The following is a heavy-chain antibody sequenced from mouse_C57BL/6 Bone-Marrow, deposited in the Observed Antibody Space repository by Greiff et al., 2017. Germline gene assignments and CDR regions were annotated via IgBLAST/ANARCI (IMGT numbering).Heavy chain of an antibody. Sequence: VKLQESGAELVKPGASVKISCKASGYAFSSYWMNWVKQRPGKGLEWIGQIYPGDGDTNYNGKFKGKATMTADKSSSTAYMQLSSLTSEDSAVYFCAIITTVVAPYYYAMDYWGQGTSVTVSS. CDR1: GYAFSSYW. V-gene: IGHV1-80*01. CDR3: AIITTVVAPYYYAMDY. J-gene: IGHJ4*01. D-gene: IGHD1-1*01. CDR2: IYPGDGDT.